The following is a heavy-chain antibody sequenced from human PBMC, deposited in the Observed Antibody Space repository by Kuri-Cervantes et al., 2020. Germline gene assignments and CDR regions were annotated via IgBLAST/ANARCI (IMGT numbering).Heavy chain of an antibody. CDR1: GFTFSSYG. CDR2: ISYDGSNK. J-gene: IGHJ4*02. D-gene: IGHD3-22*01. CDR3: AHSYYDSSPFGY. V-gene: IGHV3-30*03. Sequence: GESLKISCAASGFTFSSYGMHWVRQAPGKGLEWVAVISYDGSNKYYADSVKGRFTISRDNSKNSLYLQMDSLGAEDTAVYYCAHSYYDSSPFGYWGQGTLVTVSS.